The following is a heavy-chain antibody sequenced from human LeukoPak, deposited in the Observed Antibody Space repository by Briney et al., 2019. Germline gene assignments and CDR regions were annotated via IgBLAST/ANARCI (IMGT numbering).Heavy chain of an antibody. CDR3: ARRAGGYSHPYDY. CDR1: GFTVSSNS. CDR2: IYSDNT. Sequence: GGSLRLSCTVSGFTVSSNSMSWVRQAPGKGLEWVSFIYSDNTHYSDSVKGRFTISRDNSKNTLYLQMNSLRAEDTAVYYCARRAGGYSHPYDYWGQGVLVTVSS. V-gene: IGHV3-53*01. D-gene: IGHD4-23*01. J-gene: IGHJ4*02.